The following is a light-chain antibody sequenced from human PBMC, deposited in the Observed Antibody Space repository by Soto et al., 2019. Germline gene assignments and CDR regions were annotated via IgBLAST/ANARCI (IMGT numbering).Light chain of an antibody. CDR2: RAS. CDR3: QQYGNSRGT. Sequence: VLTHSPGTLSLSPGDRSTLSCRASQSVSSSYLAWYQQKPGQAPRLLIYRASIRATGIPDRFSGSGSGTDFTLTISGLEPEDSAVYYCQQYGNSRGTFGQGTKVDIK. V-gene: IGKV3-20*01. J-gene: IGKJ1*01. CDR1: QSVSSSY.